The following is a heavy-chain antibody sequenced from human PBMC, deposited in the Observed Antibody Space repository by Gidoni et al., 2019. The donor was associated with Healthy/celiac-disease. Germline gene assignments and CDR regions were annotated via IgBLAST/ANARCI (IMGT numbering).Heavy chain of an antibody. V-gene: IGHV3-53*01. CDR3: ARWARGGWLGFQH. J-gene: IGHJ1*01. CDR2: IYSGGST. D-gene: IGHD6-19*01. Sequence: EVQLVESGGGLIQPGGSLRLSCAASGFTVSSNYMSWVRQAPGKGLEWVSVIYSGGSTYYADSVKGRFTISRDNSKNTLYLHMNSLRAEDTAVYYCARWARGGWLGFQHWGQGTLVTVSS. CDR1: GFTVSSNY.